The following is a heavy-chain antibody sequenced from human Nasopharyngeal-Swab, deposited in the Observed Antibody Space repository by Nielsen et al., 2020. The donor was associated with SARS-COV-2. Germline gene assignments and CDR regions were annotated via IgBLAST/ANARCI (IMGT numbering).Heavy chain of an antibody. D-gene: IGHD3-9*01. CDR1: GFTFDNYW. V-gene: IGHV3-7*01. Sequence: GESLKTSCAASGFTFDNYWMNWVRQAPGKGLEWVANIKQDGSVTYYVDSVKGRFTISRDNAENSLYLQMSSLRAEDTAVYYCARDQVPHVLLYFGHMDVWGQGTTVTVSS. CDR3: ARDQVPHVLLYFGHMDV. CDR2: IKQDGSVT. J-gene: IGHJ6*02.